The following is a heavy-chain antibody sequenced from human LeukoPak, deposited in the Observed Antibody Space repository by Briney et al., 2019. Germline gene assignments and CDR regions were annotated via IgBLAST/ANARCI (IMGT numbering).Heavy chain of an antibody. D-gene: IGHD2-21*02. V-gene: IGHV4-39*07. CDR1: GGSISSSSYY. Sequence: PSETLSLTCTVSGGSISSSSYYWGWIRQPPGKGLEWIGSIYYSGSTYYNPSLKSRVTISIDTSKNQFSLKLSSVTAADTAVYYCARVEVTAMGFDYWGQGTLVTVSS. CDR3: ARVEVTAMGFDY. CDR2: IYYSGST. J-gene: IGHJ4*02.